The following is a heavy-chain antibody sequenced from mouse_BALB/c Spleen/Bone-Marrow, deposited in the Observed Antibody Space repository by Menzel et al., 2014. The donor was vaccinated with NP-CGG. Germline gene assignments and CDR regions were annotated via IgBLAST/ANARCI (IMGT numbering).Heavy chain of an antibody. J-gene: IGHJ2*01. V-gene: IGHV5-9-3*01. CDR2: ISSGGSYT. Sequence: EVQLVESGGGLVKPGGSLKLSCAASGFTFSSYAMSWVRQTPEKKLEWVATISSGGSYTYYPDSVKGRFTISRDNAKNTLYLQMSSLRSEDTAMYYCARHGITGLLDCWGQGTTPTVSS. CDR1: GFTFSSYA. D-gene: IGHD2-4*01. CDR3: ARHGITGLLDC.